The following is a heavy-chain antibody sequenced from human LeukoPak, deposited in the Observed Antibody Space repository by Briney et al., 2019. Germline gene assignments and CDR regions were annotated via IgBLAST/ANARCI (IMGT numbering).Heavy chain of an antibody. CDR1: GFTSITYG. V-gene: IGHV3-21*01. CDR2: ISSSSSYI. Sequence: GRSLRPSWAASGFTSITYGMNWVRQPPGKWLGWVSSISSSSSYIYYADSVKGRFTISRDNAKNSLYLQMNSLRAEDTAVYYCARADSAAAGFDYWGQGTLVTVSS. D-gene: IGHD6-13*01. J-gene: IGHJ4*02. CDR3: ARADSAAAGFDY.